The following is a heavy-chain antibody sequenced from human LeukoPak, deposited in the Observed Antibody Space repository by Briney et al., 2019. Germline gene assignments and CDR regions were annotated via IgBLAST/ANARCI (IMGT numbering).Heavy chain of an antibody. Sequence: SETLSLTCTVSGGSISSGSFHWSWTRQPAGKGLEWIGRIYTSGSANYNPSLKSRVTISLDTSKNQFSLKLSSVTAADTAVYYCARDGAAAGIWSYHYYYMDVWGKGTTVTVAS. J-gene: IGHJ6*03. V-gene: IGHV4-61*02. D-gene: IGHD6-13*01. CDR1: GGSISSGSFH. CDR2: IYTSGSA. CDR3: ARDGAAAGIWSYHYYYMDV.